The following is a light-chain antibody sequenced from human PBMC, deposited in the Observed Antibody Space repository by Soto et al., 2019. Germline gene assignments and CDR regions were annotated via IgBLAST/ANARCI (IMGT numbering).Light chain of an antibody. Sequence: EIVLTQSPGTLSLSPGERATLSCRASQSVSSSYLAWYQQKPGQAPRLLIYGASSRATGIPDRFSGSGSGTDFTLTISRLEPGDFAVYYCQQYGSFPGYTFGQGTKLEIK. J-gene: IGKJ2*01. CDR1: QSVSSSY. CDR3: QQYGSFPGYT. V-gene: IGKV3-20*01. CDR2: GAS.